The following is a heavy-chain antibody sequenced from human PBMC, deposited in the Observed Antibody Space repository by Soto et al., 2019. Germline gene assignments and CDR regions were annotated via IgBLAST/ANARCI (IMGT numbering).Heavy chain of an antibody. J-gene: IGHJ4*02. CDR1: CYTFTSYG. D-gene: IGHD3-22*01. CDR2: ISAYNGNT. Sequence: SSVKVSRQDSCYTFTSYGISWVRQAPGQGLEWMGWISAYNGNTNYAQKLQGRVTMTTDTSTSTAYMELRSLRSDDTAVYYCARDSPSSGYYLPNFDYWGQGTLVTVSS. V-gene: IGHV1-18*04. CDR3: ARDSPSSGYYLPNFDY.